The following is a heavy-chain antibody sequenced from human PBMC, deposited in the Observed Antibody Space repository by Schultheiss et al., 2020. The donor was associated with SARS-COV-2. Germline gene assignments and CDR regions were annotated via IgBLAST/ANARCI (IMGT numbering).Heavy chain of an antibody. J-gene: IGHJ3*01. Sequence: SETLSLTCTVSGGSISSYYWSWIRQPPGKGLEWIGYIYYSGRINYNPSLRSRVTISVDTSKNQFSLKLSSVTAADTAVYYCARGERFGADFWGPGTTVTVSS. V-gene: IGHV4-59*12. D-gene: IGHD3-3*01. CDR1: GGSISSYY. CDR2: IYYSGRI. CDR3: ARGERFGADF.